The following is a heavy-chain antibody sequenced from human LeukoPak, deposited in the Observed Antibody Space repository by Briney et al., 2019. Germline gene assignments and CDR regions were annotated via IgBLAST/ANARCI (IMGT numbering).Heavy chain of an antibody. CDR3: ARDRPLDADDYYGFYYLDY. J-gene: IGHJ4*02. CDR1: GYTFTGYY. V-gene: IGHV1-2*02. CDR2: INPNSGGT. Sequence: ASVKVSCKASGYTFTGYYMHWARQAPGQGLEWMGWINPNSGGTNHAQKFQGRVTMTRDTSISTAYMELSRLRSDDTAVYYCARDRPLDADDYYGFYYLDYWGQGTLVTVSS. D-gene: IGHD3-10*01.